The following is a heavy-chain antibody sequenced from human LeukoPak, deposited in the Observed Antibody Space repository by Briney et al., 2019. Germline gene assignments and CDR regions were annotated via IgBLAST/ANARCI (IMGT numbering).Heavy chain of an antibody. CDR1: GGSISSSSYY. CDR3: ATLGDSSWTKFDY. J-gene: IGHJ4*02. Sequence: SETLSLTCTVSGGSISSSSYYWGWIRQPPGKGLEWIGSIYYSGSTYYNPSLKRRVTISVDTSKNQFSLKLSSVTAADTAVYYCATLGDSSWTKFDYWGQGTLVTVSS. V-gene: IGHV4-39*01. CDR2: IYYSGST. D-gene: IGHD6-13*01.